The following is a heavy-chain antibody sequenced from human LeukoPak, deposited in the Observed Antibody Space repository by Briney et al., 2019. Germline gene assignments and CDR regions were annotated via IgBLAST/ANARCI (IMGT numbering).Heavy chain of an antibody. J-gene: IGHJ4*02. CDR1: GYTFTGYY. CDR2: INPNSGGT. Sequence: ASVKVSCKVSGYTFTGYYMHWVRQAPGQGLEWMGWINPNSGGTNYAQKFQGWVTMTRDTSISTAYMELSRLRSDDTAVYYCARAELYSSGWYYYWGQGTLVTVSS. V-gene: IGHV1-2*04. D-gene: IGHD6-19*01. CDR3: ARAELYSSGWYYY.